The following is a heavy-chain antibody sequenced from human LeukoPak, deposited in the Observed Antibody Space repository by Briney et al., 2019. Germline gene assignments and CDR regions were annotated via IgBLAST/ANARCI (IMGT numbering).Heavy chain of an antibody. Sequence: SETLSLTCSVSGDSFRSVKDYWAWIRQPPGKGLEWIASGDYSGGTYYNPSLKSRVTILVDTSKNQFSLKLSSVTAADTAVYYCARERGNYYPFDYWGQGTLVTVSS. CDR1: GDSFRSVKDY. D-gene: IGHD3-22*01. J-gene: IGHJ4*02. CDR3: ARERGNYYPFDY. V-gene: IGHV4-39*07. CDR2: GDYSGGT.